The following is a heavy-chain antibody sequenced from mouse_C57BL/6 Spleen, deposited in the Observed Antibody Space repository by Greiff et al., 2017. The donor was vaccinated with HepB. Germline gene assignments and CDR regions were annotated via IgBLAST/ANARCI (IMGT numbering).Heavy chain of an antibody. J-gene: IGHJ2*01. V-gene: IGHV5-17*01. Sequence: EVQLQQSGGGLVKPGGSLKLSCAASGFTFSDYGMHSVRQAPEKGLEWVAYISSGSSTNYYADTVKGRFTISRDNAKNTLFLQMTSLRSEDTAMYYCARNWYFDYWGQGTTLTVSS. CDR2: ISSGSSTN. CDR3: ARNWYFDY. D-gene: IGHD4-1*01. CDR1: GFTFSDYG.